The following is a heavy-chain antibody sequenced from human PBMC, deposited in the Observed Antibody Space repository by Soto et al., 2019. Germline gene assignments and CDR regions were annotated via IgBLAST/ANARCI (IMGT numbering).Heavy chain of an antibody. Sequence: QVQLVESGGGVVQPGRSLRLSCPASGFTFTNYGMHWVRQAPGKGLEWVAVVWHDGDNKYYADSVKGRFTISRDTSKTTVYLRMRRPRAEDTAVYYCAREGFQSGRSYGFDYWGRGTLVTVSS. J-gene: IGHJ4*02. D-gene: IGHD1-26*01. V-gene: IGHV3-33*01. CDR1: GFTFTNYG. CDR2: VWHDGDNK. CDR3: AREGFQSGRSYGFDY.